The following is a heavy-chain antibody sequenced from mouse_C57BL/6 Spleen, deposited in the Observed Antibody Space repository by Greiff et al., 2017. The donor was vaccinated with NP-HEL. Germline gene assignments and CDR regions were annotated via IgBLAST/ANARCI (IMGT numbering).Heavy chain of an antibody. J-gene: IGHJ2*01. D-gene: IGHD1-1*01. Sequence: QVQLQQPGAELVKPGASVKLSCKASGYTFTSYWMQWVKQRPGQGLEWIGEIDPSDSYTNYNQKFKGKATLTVDTSSSTAYMQLSSLTSEDSAVYYGAREGYGSTYFDYWGQGTTLTVSS. V-gene: IGHV1-50*01. CDR2: IDPSDSYT. CDR3: AREGYGSTYFDY. CDR1: GYTFTSYW.